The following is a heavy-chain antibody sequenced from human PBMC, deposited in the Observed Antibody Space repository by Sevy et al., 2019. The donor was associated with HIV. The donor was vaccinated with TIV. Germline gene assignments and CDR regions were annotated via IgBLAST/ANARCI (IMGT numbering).Heavy chain of an antibody. J-gene: IGHJ4*02. V-gene: IGHV3-49*03. CDR1: GFTFGDYA. Sequence: GGSVRLSCTASGFTFGDYAMSWFRQAPGKGLEWVGFIRSKAYGGTTEYAASVKGRFTISRDDSKSIAYLQMNSLKTEDTAVYYCTRDLGAGGVDYWGQGTLVTVSS. D-gene: IGHD3-10*01. CDR2: IRSKAYGGTT. CDR3: TRDLGAGGVDY.